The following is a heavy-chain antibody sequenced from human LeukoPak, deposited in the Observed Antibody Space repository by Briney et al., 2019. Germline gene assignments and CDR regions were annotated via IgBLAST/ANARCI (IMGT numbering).Heavy chain of an antibody. CDR3: VKDLLQWYKFDS. J-gene: IGHJ4*02. CDR1: GFTFSNYD. Sequence: GGSLRLSCAASGFTFSNYDMHWVRQGTGKGLEWVSGIGTAGDTYYPGSVKGRFTVSRDNSKKRVYLQMNSLGREDTAVYYCVKDLLQWYKFDSWGQGTLVTVSS. CDR2: IGTAGDT. D-gene: IGHD4-23*01. V-gene: IGHV3-13*01.